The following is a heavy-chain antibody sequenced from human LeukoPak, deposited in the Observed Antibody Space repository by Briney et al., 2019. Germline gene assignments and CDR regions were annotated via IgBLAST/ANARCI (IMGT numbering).Heavy chain of an antibody. CDR1: GGSISSSSYY. Sequence: SETLSLTCTVSGGSISSSSYYWGWIRQPPGKGLEWIGSIYYSGSTYYNPSLKSRVTISVDTSRNQFSLKLSSVTAADTAVYYCARREVYYYGSGSYPFPDYWGQGTLVAVSS. D-gene: IGHD3-10*01. J-gene: IGHJ4*02. CDR2: IYYSGST. CDR3: ARREVYYYGSGSYPFPDY. V-gene: IGHV4-39*01.